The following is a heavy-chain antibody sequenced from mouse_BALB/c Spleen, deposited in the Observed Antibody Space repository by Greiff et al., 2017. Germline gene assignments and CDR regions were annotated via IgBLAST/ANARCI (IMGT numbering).Heavy chain of an antibody. CDR1: GFSLTGYG. J-gene: IGHJ4*01. Sequence: QVQLKESGPGLVAPSQSLSITCTVSGFSLTGYGVNWVRQPPGKGLEWLGMIWGDGSTDYNSALKSRLSISKDNSKSQVFLKMNSLQTDDTARYYCARVPLITTGYYAMDYWGQGTSVTVSS. V-gene: IGHV2-6-7*01. CDR3: ARVPLITTGYYAMDY. CDR2: IWGDGST. D-gene: IGHD2-4*01.